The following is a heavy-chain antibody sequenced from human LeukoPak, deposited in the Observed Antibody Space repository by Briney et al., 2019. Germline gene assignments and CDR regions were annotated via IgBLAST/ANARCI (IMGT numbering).Heavy chain of an antibody. J-gene: IGHJ4*02. V-gene: IGHV3-66*01. Sequence: GGSLRLSCAASGFTVSSNYMSWVRQAPGKGLEWVSIIYSGGSAYYTDSLKDRFTISRDNSENTVYLQMNSLRVEDTAVYYCGRVMVSGAAGMDYFDNWGQGTLVTVSS. CDR3: GRVMVSGAAGMDYFDN. CDR1: GFTVSSNY. D-gene: IGHD6-13*01. CDR2: IYSGGSA.